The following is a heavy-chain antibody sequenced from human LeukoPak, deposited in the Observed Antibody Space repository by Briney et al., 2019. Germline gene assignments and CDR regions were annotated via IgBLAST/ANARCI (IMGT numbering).Heavy chain of an antibody. CDR1: VFTFDDYA. Sequence: GGSLRLSCAASVFTFDDYALHWVRQAPGKGLEWVSGISWNSGKIAYADSVKDRFTISRDNAKSSLYLQMNSLRAEDMALYYCAKDIGDYRAFDMWGQGTMVTVSA. CDR3: AKDIGDYRAFDM. V-gene: IGHV3-9*03. D-gene: IGHD2-21*02. CDR2: ISWNSGKI. J-gene: IGHJ3*02.